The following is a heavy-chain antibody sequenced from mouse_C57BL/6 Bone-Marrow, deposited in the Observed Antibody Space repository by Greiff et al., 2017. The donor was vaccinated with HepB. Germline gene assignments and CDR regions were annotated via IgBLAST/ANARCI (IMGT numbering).Heavy chain of an antibody. CDR3: ARDRTGTGDY. D-gene: IGHD4-1*01. CDR2: ISDGGSYT. Sequence: EVKLMESGGGLVKPGGSLKLSCAASGFTFSSYAMSWVRQTPEKRLEWVATISDGGSYTYYPDNVKGRFTISRDNAKNNLYLQMSHLKSEDTAMYYCARDRTGTGDYWGQGTTLTVSS. J-gene: IGHJ2*01. CDR1: GFTFSSYA. V-gene: IGHV5-4*01.